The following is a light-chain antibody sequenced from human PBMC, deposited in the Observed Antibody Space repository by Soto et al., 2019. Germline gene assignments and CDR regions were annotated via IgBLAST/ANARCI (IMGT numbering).Light chain of an antibody. CDR3: QQVKTYPLT. CDR2: AAS. CDR1: QDISSH. J-gene: IGKJ4*01. V-gene: IGKV1-9*01. Sequence: DIQLTQSPSFLSASVGDRVTITCRASQDISSHLAWYQQKPGKAPKLLIYAASTLQSGVPSWFGGSGSGTEFTLTITSLQHEDFATYYCQQVKTYPLTFGGGTKVEIK.